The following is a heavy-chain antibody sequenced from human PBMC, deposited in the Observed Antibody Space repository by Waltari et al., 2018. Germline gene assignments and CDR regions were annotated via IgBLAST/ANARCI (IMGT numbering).Heavy chain of an antibody. CDR3: ATTGGGETDC. J-gene: IGHJ4*02. D-gene: IGHD3-16*01. V-gene: IGHV4-4*07. CDR2: VSASGTT. Sequence: QVQLQESGPGLVKPSETLSLTCTVSGGSIRSYYWSWIRQPAGKGLEYIGRVSASGTTFLNPSLKSRVTMSVDTSKNQVSLKVTSVSAADTAVYYYATTGGGETDCWGQGTPVTVSS. CDR1: GGSIRSYY.